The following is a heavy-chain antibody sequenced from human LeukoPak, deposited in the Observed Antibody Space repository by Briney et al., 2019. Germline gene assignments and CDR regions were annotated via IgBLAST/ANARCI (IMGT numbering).Heavy chain of an antibody. D-gene: IGHD5-18*01. CDR1: GFTFNNYA. CDR3: ARDAVDTANAV. V-gene: IGHV3-23*01. CDR2: IGFGDDSA. J-gene: IGHJ6*02. Sequence: GGSLRLSCAASGFTFNNYAMSWVRQAPGKGLEWVSTIGFGDDSAYYADSVKGRFTISRDNSKNTLYLQMNSLRAEDTAVYYCARDAVDTANAVWGQGTTVTVSS.